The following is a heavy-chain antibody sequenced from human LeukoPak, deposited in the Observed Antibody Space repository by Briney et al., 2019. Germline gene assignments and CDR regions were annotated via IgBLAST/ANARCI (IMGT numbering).Heavy chain of an antibody. J-gene: IGHJ5*02. CDR1: GDSISDGY. V-gene: IGHV4-4*07. Sequence: SETLSLTCTVSGDSISDGYYTWMRQPAGKGLEWIGRIYTSGSTNYNPSLKSRVTISVDTSKNQFSLKLSSVTAADTAVYYCARDLGSSWGYNWFDPWGQGTLVTVSS. CDR2: IYTSGST. CDR3: ARDLGSSWGYNWFDP. D-gene: IGHD6-13*01.